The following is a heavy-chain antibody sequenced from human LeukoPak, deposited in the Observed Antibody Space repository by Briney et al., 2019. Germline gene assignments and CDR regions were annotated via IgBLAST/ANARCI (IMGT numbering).Heavy chain of an antibody. J-gene: IGHJ5*02. D-gene: IGHD2-21*02. CDR2: IPNSGST. V-gene: IGHV4-31*03. CDR1: GGSISSGGYY. CDR3: ARGVWYSAGNWFDP. Sequence: SETLSLTCTVSGGSISSGGYYWSWIRQHPGKGLGWIGYIPNSGSTYYNPSLKSRVTISVDTSKNQFSLKLSSVTAADTAVYYCARGVWYSAGNWFDPWGQGTPVTVSS.